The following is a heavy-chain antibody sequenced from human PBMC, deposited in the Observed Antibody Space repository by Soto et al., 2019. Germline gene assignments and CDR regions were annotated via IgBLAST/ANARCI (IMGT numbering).Heavy chain of an antibody. CDR1: GFTFSSYD. D-gene: IGHD3-3*01. Sequence: PGGSLRLSCAASGFTFSSYDMHWVRQATGKGLEWVPAIGTAGDTYYPGSVKGRFTISRENAKNSLYLQMNSLRAGDTAVYYCARGKYYDFWSGSGALGNAFDIWGQGTMVTVSS. CDR2: IGTAGDT. J-gene: IGHJ3*02. V-gene: IGHV3-13*01. CDR3: ARGKYYDFWSGSGALGNAFDI.